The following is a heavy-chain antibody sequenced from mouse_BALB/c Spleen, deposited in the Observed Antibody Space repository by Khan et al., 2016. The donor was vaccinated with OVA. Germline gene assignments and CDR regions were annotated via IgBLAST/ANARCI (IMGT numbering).Heavy chain of an antibody. D-gene: IGHD1-1*01. CDR1: GYTFTSYW. Sequence: VQLQESGAELVKAGASVKMSCKASGYTFTSYWMHWVKQRLGQGLEWFAETNPTNGRTYYNEQFKSKATLTVDKSSSTAYMLLSGPTFEDSAVYYCARIKKIVATYVDYGGQGTTLTVSS. CDR3: ARIKKIVATYVDY. CDR2: TNPTNGRT. V-gene: IGHV1S81*02. J-gene: IGHJ2*01.